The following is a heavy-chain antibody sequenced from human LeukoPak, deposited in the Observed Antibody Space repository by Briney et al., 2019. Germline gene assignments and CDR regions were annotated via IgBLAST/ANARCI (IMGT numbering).Heavy chain of an antibody. CDR3: ARGFSSSWSYFEN. D-gene: IGHD6-13*01. Sequence: GASVKVSCKASGGTFSSKAISWVRHAPGQGLEWIGGIIPIFGAPFYAQKFQGRVTITTDKSTNTANMELDSLKSEDTAVYYCARGFSSSWSYFENWGQGTLVTVSS. J-gene: IGHJ4*02. V-gene: IGHV1-69*05. CDR1: GGTFSSKA. CDR2: IIPIFGAP.